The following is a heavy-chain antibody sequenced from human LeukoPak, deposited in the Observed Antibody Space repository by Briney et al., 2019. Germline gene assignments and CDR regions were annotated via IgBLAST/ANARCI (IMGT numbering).Heavy chain of an antibody. CDR1: GFTFSSNA. D-gene: IGHD5-18*01. CDR3: AKGRGYSYGYFDY. V-gene: IGHV3-23*01. J-gene: IGHJ4*02. CDR2: ISGSGGAT. Sequence: TGGSLRLSCAASGFTFSSNAMSWIRQAPGRGLEWVSAISGSGGATYYADSVKGRFTISRDNSKNTLYLQMNSLRAEDTAVYYCAKGRGYSYGYFDYWGQGTLVTVSS.